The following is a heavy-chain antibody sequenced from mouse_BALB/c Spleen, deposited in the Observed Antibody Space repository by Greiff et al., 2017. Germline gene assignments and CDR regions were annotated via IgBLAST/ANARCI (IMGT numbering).Heavy chain of an antibody. Sequence: QVQLQQSGAELVRPGTSVKVSCKASGYAFTNYLIEWVKQRPGQGLEWIGVINPGSGGTNYNEKFKGKATLTADKSSSTAYMQLSSLTSDDSAVYFSARGEYSRRVEYRGEGTTLTVSS. J-gene: IGHJ2*01. CDR2: INPGSGGT. V-gene: IGHV1-54*01. D-gene: IGHD2-13*01. CDR1: GYAFTNYL. CDR3: ARGEYSRRVEY.